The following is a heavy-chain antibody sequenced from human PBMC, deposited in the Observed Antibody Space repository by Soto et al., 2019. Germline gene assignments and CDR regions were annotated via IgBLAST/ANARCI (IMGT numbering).Heavy chain of an antibody. CDR1: GYTFTSYG. CDR2: ISAYNGNT. CDR3: ARDTRVGIVVVPAAPYYYYGMDV. Sequence: GASVKVSCKASGYTFTSYGISWVRQAPGQGLEWMGWISAYNGNTNYAQKLQGRVTMTTDTSTSTAYMELRSLRSDDTAVYYCARDTRVGIVVVPAAPYYYYGMDVWGQGTTVTAP. D-gene: IGHD2-2*01. V-gene: IGHV1-18*04. J-gene: IGHJ6*02.